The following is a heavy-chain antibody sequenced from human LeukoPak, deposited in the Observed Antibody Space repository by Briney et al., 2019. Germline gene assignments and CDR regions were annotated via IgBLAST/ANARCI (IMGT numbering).Heavy chain of an antibody. D-gene: IGHD3-10*01. CDR2: IHGSGGST. CDR3: AKDRSLWFGELQN. V-gene: IGHV3-23*01. CDR1: GFTFSSYP. J-gene: IGHJ4*02. Sequence: GGSLRLSCAASGFTFSSYPMSWVRQAPGKGLDGVSGIHGSGGSTYYADSVKGRFTISRDNSKNTVYLEMNSLRAEDTALYYCAKDRSLWFGELQNWGQGTLVTVSS.